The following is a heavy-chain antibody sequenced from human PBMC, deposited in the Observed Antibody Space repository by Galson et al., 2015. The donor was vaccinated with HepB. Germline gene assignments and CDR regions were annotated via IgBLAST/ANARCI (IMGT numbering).Heavy chain of an antibody. CDR1: GYTFTGYY. D-gene: IGHD3-3*01. CDR2: INPNSGGT. J-gene: IGHJ5*02. CDR3: ASQPHNYDFWSGYSGSGGWFDP. Sequence: SVKVSCKASGYTFTGYYMHWVRQAPGQGLEWMGWINPNSGGTNYAQKFQGRVTMTRDTSISTAYMELSRLRSDDTAVYYCASQPHNYDFWSGYSGSGGWFDPWGQGTLVTVSS. V-gene: IGHV1-2*02.